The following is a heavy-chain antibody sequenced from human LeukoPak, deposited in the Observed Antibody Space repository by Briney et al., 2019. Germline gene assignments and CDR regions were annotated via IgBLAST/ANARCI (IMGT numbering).Heavy chain of an antibody. J-gene: IGHJ6*03. V-gene: IGHV1-2*02. CDR1: GYTFTGCY. CDR2: INPNSGGT. D-gene: IGHD4-11*01. CDR3: PPSAGDYRAGNYYYMGV. Sequence: GASVKVSCKASGYTFTGCYMHWVRQAPGQGLEWMGWINPNSGGTNYAQKFQGRVTMTRDTSISTAYMELSRLRSDDTAVYYCPPSAGDYRAGNYYYMGVWAKGPRSPSP.